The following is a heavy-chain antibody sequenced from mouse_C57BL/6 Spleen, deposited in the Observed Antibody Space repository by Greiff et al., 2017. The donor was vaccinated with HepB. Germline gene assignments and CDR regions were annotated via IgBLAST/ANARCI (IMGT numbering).Heavy chain of an antibody. CDR3: VRHGGGYAMDY. CDR1: GFSFNTYA. Sequence: EVQRVESGGGLVQPKGSLKLSCAASGFSFNTYAMNWVRQAPGKGLEWVARIRSKSNNYATYYADSVKDRFTISRDDSESMLYLQMNNLKTEDTAMYYCVRHGGGYAMDYWGQGTSVTVSS. CDR2: IRSKSNNYAT. J-gene: IGHJ4*01. V-gene: IGHV10-1*01.